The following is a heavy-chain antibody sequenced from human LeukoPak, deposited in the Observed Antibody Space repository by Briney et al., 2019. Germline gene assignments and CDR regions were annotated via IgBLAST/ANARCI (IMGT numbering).Heavy chain of an antibody. CDR2: IYYSGST. CDR3: ARGEDDYGDYVHDY. D-gene: IGHD4-17*01. V-gene: IGHV4-59*01. J-gene: IGHJ4*02. CDR1: GGSISSYY. Sequence: SSETLSLTCTVSGGSISSYYWSWIRQPPGKGLEWIGYIYYSGSTNYNPSLKSRVTISVDTSKNQFSLKLSSVTAADTAVYYCARGEDDYGDYVHDYWGQGTLVTVSS.